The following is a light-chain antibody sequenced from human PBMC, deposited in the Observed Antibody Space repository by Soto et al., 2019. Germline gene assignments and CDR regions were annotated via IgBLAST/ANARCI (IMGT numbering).Light chain of an antibody. CDR2: WAS. CDR3: QQYYSAPHT. Sequence: DIVMTQSPDSLAVSLGERATINCKSSQSVLYSSNNKNYLAWYQQKPGQPPKLLIYWASTRESGVPDRFCGSGSGTDFTLTISSLQAEDVAVYYCQQYYSAPHTFGRGTKLEIK. J-gene: IGKJ2*01. V-gene: IGKV4-1*01. CDR1: QSVLYSSNNKNY.